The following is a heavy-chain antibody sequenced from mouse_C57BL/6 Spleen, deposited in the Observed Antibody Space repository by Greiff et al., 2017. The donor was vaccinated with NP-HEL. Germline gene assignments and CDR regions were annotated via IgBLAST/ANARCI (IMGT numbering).Heavy chain of an antibody. CDR2: IDPSDSET. J-gene: IGHJ2*01. D-gene: IGHD1-1*01. Sequence: QVQLQQPGAELVRPGSSVKLSCKASGYTFTSYRMHWVKQRPIQGLEWIGNIDPSDSETHYNQKFKDKATLTVDKSSSTAYMQLSSLTSEDSAVYYCARSYYYGTRYFDYWGQGTTLTVSS. CDR1: GYTFTSYR. V-gene: IGHV1-52*01. CDR3: ARSYYYGTRYFDY.